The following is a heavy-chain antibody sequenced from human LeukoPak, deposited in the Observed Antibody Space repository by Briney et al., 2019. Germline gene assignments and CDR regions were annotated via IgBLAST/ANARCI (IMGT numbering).Heavy chain of an antibody. D-gene: IGHD2-15*01. Sequence: SETLSLTCTVSGSGASISNYYWSWIRQPPGKGLERIGYIDYSGSTKYNPSLRGRVTISVDTSKKQFSLKLTSVTAADTAVYYCARDRRYCSGDSCYSGVDYWGQGTLVTVSS. V-gene: IGHV4-59*01. CDR1: GSGASISNYY. CDR2: IDYSGST. J-gene: IGHJ4*02. CDR3: ARDRRYCSGDSCYSGVDY.